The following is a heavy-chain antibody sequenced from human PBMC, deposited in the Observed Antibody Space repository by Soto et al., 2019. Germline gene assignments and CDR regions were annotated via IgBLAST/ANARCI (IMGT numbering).Heavy chain of an antibody. CDR1: GYSFTSYW. CDR3: ASTSIAASGKDYNWFDP. CDR2: IYPGDSDT. V-gene: IGHV5-51*01. J-gene: IGHJ5*02. Sequence: RGEALKISCKGSGYSFTSYWIGWVLQMPWKGLEWMGIIYPGDSDTRYSPSFQGQVTISADKSISTAYLQWSSLKASDTAMYYCASTSIAASGKDYNWFDPWGQGTLVTVSS. D-gene: IGHD6-13*01.